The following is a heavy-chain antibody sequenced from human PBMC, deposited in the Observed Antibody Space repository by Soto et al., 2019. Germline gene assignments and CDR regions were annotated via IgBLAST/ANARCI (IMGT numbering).Heavy chain of an antibody. J-gene: IGHJ4*02. CDR2: IYYSGST. CDR3: ARHPFRGDSSGYYLFDY. V-gene: IGHV4-59*08. CDR1: GGSFSPNY. D-gene: IGHD3-22*01. Sequence: TSETLSLTCTVSGGSFSPNYLSWIRQPPGKGLEWIGYIYYSGSTNYNPSLKSRVTISVDTSKNQFSLKLSSVTAADTAVYYCARHPFRGDSSGYYLFDYWGQGTLVTVSS.